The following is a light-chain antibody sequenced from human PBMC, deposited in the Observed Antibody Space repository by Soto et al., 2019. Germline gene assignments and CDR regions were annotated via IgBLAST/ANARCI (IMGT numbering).Light chain of an antibody. CDR1: SSDVGGYNY. J-gene: IGLJ1*01. V-gene: IGLV2-11*01. CDR3: CSYAGSYTYV. Sequence: QSALTQPRSVSGSPGQSVTISCTGTSSDVGGYNYVSWYQQHPGKAPKLMIYDVSKRPSGVPDCFSGSKSGNTASLTISGLQAEDEADYYCCSYAGSYTYVFGPGTKLTVL. CDR2: DVS.